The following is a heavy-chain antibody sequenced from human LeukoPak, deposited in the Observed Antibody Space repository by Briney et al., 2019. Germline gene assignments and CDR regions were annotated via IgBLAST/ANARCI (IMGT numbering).Heavy chain of an antibody. J-gene: IGHJ4*01. Sequence: SQTLSLTCTVSGVSISSGDYYWGWIRQPPGKGLEWIGTIYYSGNAYYNPSLKSRVTMSVDMSKNQLTLKLNSVTAADTAIYYCARHVRPSPGLTTRLDYWGHGNLVTVSS. D-gene: IGHD4/OR15-4a*01. CDR2: IYYSGNA. V-gene: IGHV4-39*01. CDR3: ARHVRPSPGLTTRLDY. CDR1: GVSISSGDYY.